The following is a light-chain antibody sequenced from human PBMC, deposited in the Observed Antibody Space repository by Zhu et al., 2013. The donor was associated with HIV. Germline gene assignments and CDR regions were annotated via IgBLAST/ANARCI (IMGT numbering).Light chain of an antibody. CDR1: TSNIGAGYD. Sequence: QSVLTQPPSVSGAPGQRVTISCTGSTSNIGAGYDVHWYQQLPGTAPKLLIYGNTNRPSGVPDRFSGSKSGTSASLAITGLRAEDEADYYCQSYDSSLSGSVFGGGTKLTVL. CDR2: GNT. J-gene: IGLJ2*01. V-gene: IGLV1-40*01. CDR3: QSYDSSLSGSV.